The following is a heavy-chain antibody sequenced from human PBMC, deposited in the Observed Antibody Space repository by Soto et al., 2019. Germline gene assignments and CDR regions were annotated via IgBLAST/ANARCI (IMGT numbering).Heavy chain of an antibody. J-gene: IGHJ6*02. V-gene: IGHV4-30-4*02. D-gene: IGHD2-21*02. Sequence: SETLSLTCTVSGGSISSGDYYWSWIRQPPGKGLEWIGYIYYSGSTYYNPSLKSRVTISVDTSKNQFSLKLSSLTAADTAVYYCARDLWGYCGTDCYPLDVWGQGTTVTVSS. CDR2: IYYSGST. CDR1: GGSISSGDYY. CDR3: ARDLWGYCGTDCYPLDV.